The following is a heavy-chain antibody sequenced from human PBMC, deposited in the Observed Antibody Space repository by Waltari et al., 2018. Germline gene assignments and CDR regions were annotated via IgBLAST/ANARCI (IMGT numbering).Heavy chain of an antibody. J-gene: IGHJ6*02. Sequence: QVQLVQSGAEVKKPGASVKVSCKASGYTFTGYYMHWVRQAPGQGLEWMVRINPNSGGTNYAQKFQGRVTMTRDTSISTAYMELSRLRSDDTAVYYCARVGLWFRELAPTGMDVWGQGTTVTVSS. CDR2: INPNSGGT. V-gene: IGHV1-2*06. CDR1: GYTFTGYY. D-gene: IGHD3-10*01. CDR3: ARVGLWFRELAPTGMDV.